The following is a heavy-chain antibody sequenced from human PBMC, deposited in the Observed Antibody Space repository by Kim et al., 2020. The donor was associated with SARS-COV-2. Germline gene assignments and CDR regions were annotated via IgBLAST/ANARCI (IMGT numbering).Heavy chain of an antibody. CDR1: GGSFSAYS. J-gene: IGHJ6*02. CDR3: ARGRAGVVPSPILGLGPYYYYYAMDV. Sequence: SETLSLTCAVYGGSFSAYSWIWIRQAPGKGLEWIGEVNHSGITKYHPSLKSRVTISVDTSKNQFSLKLPPVTAADTAVFYCARGRAGVVPSPILGLGPYYYYYAMDVWGQGTTVTVS. CDR2: VNHSGIT. V-gene: IGHV4-34*01. D-gene: IGHD3-3*01.